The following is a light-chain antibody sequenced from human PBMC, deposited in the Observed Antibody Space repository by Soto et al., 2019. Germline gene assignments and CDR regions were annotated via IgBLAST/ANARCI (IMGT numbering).Light chain of an antibody. Sequence: EIVLTQSPGTLSLSPGERATLSCRASESVSNNYLAWYQRKPGQAPRLLIYGASNRATDIPYRFSGSGSGTDFTLTIARLEAEDFAMYICQQYGGTPPTFGLGTKVEI. CDR3: QQYGGTPPT. CDR2: GAS. V-gene: IGKV3-20*01. J-gene: IGKJ1*01. CDR1: ESVSNNY.